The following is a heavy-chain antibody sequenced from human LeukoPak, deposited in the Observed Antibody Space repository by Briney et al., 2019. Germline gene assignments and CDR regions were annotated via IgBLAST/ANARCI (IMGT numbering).Heavy chain of an antibody. J-gene: IGHJ4*02. V-gene: IGHV3-48*01. CDR2: ISRSSDTV. CDR1: GFTFSVYG. CDR3: ARAVYAY. Sequence: GGSLRLSCSASGFTFSVYGMNWVRQAPGKGLEWISHISRSSDTVYYADSVKGRFTISRDNAKNSLYLQMNSLRVEDTAVYYCARAVYAYWGQGTLVTVSS. D-gene: IGHD3-16*01.